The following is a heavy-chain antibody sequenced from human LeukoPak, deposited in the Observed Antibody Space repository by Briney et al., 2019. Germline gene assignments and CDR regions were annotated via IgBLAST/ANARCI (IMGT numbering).Heavy chain of an antibody. CDR3: TTDRHYYDSSGPQDIDHYYYGMDV. CDR2: IKSKTDGWTT. D-gene: IGHD3-22*01. Sequence: GGSLRLSCAASGFTFRNAWMSWVRQAPGKGLEWVGRIKSKTDGWTTDYAAPVKGRFTISRDDSKNTLYVQMNSLKTEDTAVYYCTTDRHYYDSSGPQDIDHYYYGMDVWGQGTTVTVSS. V-gene: IGHV3-15*01. CDR1: GFTFRNAW. J-gene: IGHJ6*02.